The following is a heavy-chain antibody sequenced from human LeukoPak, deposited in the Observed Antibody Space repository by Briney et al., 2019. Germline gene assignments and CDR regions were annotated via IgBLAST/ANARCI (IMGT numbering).Heavy chain of an antibody. CDR2: THPSGIT. D-gene: IGHD2/OR15-2a*01. J-gene: IGHJ6*04. V-gene: IGHV4-4*07. CDR3: VRDEYRDV. CDR1: GASINKDY. Sequence: SETLSLTCTVSGASINKDYWAWIRQPAGKGLEWIGRTHPSGITHQNPSLRGRVTMSIDASKNQFSLNLSSVTAADTAVYYCVRDEYRDVWGKGTTVTVSS.